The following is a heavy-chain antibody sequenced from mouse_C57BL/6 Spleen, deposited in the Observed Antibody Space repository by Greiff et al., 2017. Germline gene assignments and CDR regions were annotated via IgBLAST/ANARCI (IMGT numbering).Heavy chain of an antibody. CDR1: GYSFTSYY. CDR2: IYPGSGNT. Sequence: QVPLKQSGPELVKPGASVKISCKASGYSFTSYYIHWVKPRPGQGLEWIGWIYPGSGNTKYNEKFKGKATLTADTSSSTAYMQLSSLTSEDSAVYYCARGVYYSNIYAMDYWGQGTSVTVSS. J-gene: IGHJ4*01. V-gene: IGHV1-66*01. D-gene: IGHD2-5*01. CDR3: ARGVYYSNIYAMDY.